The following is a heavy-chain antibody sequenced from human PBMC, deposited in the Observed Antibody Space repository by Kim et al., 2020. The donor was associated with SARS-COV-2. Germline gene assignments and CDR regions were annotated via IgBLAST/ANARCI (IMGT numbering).Heavy chain of an antibody. CDR3: AKIVYGVVGATGYDAFDI. V-gene: IGHV3-30*18. D-gene: IGHD1-26*01. CDR1: GFTFSSYG. Sequence: GGSLRLSCAASGFTFSSYGMHWVRQAPGKGLEWVAVISYDGSNKYYADSVKGRFTISRDNSKNTLYLQMNSLRAEDTAVYYRAKIVYGVVGATGYDAFDIWGQGTMVTVSS. J-gene: IGHJ3*02. CDR2: ISYDGSNK.